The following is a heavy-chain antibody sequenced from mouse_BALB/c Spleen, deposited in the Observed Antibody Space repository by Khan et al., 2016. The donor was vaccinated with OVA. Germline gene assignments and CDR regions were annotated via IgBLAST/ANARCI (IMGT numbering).Heavy chain of an antibody. J-gene: IGHJ4*01. Sequence: EVQLVESGGDLVQPGGSLKLSCAASGFTFSRYTMSWVRQTPEKRLEWVALISNGGGSTYYPDTVKGRFTISRDNAKNTLYLQMNSLKSEDTAMDYFSSPSITEYDYFIDYWGQGTTVTVSS. CDR2: ISNGGGST. CDR1: GFTFSRYT. D-gene: IGHD2-10*02. CDR3: SSPSITEYDYFIDY. V-gene: IGHV5-12-2*01.